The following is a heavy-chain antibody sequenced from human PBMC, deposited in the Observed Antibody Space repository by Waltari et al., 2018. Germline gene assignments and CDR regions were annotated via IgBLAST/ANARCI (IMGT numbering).Heavy chain of an antibody. CDR3: AKDRGLTVTTPV. CDR1: GYTFSSYG. D-gene: IGHD4-4*01. Sequence: QVQLVESGGGVIKPGGSLRLSCAASGYTFSSYGMHWVRQAPGKGLGWVAFIRYDGSNKYYADSVKGRFTISRDNSKNTLYLQMNSLRAEDTAVYYCAKDRGLTVTTPVWGQGTLVTVSS. CDR2: IRYDGSNK. J-gene: IGHJ4*02. V-gene: IGHV3-30*02.